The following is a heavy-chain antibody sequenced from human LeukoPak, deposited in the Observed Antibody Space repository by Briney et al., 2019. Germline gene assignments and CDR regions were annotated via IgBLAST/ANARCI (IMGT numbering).Heavy chain of an antibody. CDR1: GGYISNYY. J-gene: IGHJ4*02. CDR2: IHYSGSA. D-gene: IGHD2-2*01. Sequence: SETLSLMCTVSGGYISNYYWSWIRQPPGKGLEWIGYIHYSGSAYYIPSLKSRVTISLDTSKNQFSLKLSYVTAADTAVYYCARDLPIVVVPAASVFDYWGQGTLVTVSS. CDR3: ARDLPIVVVPAASVFDY. V-gene: IGHV4-59*12.